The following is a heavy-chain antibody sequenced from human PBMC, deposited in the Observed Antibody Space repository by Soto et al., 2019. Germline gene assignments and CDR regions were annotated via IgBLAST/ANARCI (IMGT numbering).Heavy chain of an antibody. D-gene: IGHD6-6*01. CDR2: IKQDGSEK. V-gene: IGHV3-7*03. J-gene: IGHJ4*02. Sequence: EVQLVESGGGLVQPGGSLRLSCAASGFTFSSCWMSWVRQAPGKGLEWVANIKQDGSEKHYVDSVKGRFTISRDNAKNSLYLQMNSLRAEDTAVYYCARDSSISGDFFGQGTLVTVSS. CDR1: GFTFSSCW. CDR3: ARDSSISGDF.